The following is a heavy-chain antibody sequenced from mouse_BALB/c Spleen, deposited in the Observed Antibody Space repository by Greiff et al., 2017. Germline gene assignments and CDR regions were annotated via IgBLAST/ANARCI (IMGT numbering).Heavy chain of an antibody. CDR1: GFTFTDYY. CDR2: IRNKANGYTT. CDR3: ARERDYDGFAY. D-gene: IGHD2-4*01. J-gene: IGHJ3*01. V-gene: IGHV7-3*02. Sequence: EVKLMESGGGLVQPGGSLRLSCATSGFTFTDYYMSWVRQPPGKALEWLGFIRNKANGYTTEYSASVKGRFTISRDNSQSILYLQMNTLRAEDSATYYCARERDYDGFAYWGQGTLVTVSA.